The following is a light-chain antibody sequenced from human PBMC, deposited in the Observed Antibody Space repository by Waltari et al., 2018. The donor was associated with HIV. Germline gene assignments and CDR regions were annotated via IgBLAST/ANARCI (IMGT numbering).Light chain of an antibody. CDR2: VVN. J-gene: IGLJ2*01. CDR3: SSYTNSDILL. V-gene: IGLV2-14*01. Sequence: QSALTQPASVSGSPGQSITISCTGANTDIGLYKLVSWYRQHPDKAPQLVIYVVNTRPSWVSDRFSGSKSGNTASLTISSLQAEDEADYYCSSYTNSDILLFGGGTKLTVL. CDR1: NTDIGLYKL.